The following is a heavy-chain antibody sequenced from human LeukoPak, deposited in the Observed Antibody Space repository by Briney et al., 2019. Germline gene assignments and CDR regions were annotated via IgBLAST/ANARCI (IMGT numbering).Heavy chain of an antibody. CDR3: TTDRPSRIAVPGIIDY. Sequence: GGSLRLSCAASGFTFSSYGMHWVRQAPGKGLEWVAVILYDGSNKYYADSVKGRFTISRDNSKNTLYLQMNSLRAEDTAVYYCTTDRPSRIAVPGIIDYWGQGTLVTVSS. D-gene: IGHD6-19*01. V-gene: IGHV3-30*03. CDR1: GFTFSSYG. CDR2: ILYDGSNK. J-gene: IGHJ4*02.